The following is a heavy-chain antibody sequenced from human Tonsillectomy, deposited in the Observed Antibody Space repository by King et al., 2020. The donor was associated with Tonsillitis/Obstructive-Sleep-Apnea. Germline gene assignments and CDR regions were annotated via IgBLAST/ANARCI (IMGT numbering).Heavy chain of an antibody. CDR1: GYSFTSYW. CDR2: IYPGDSDT. Sequence: QLVQSGAEVKKPGESLKISCKGSGYSFTSYWIGWVRQMPGKGLEWVGIIYPGDSDTRYSPSFQVQVTISADKSISTAYLQWSSLKASDTAMYYCARGGVAPETNDAFDIWGQGTMVTVSS. J-gene: IGHJ3*02. D-gene: IGHD3-3*01. CDR3: ARGGVAPETNDAFDI. V-gene: IGHV5-51*01.